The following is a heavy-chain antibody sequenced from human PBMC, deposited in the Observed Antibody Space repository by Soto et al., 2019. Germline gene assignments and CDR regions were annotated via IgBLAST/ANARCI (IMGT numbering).Heavy chain of an antibody. V-gene: IGHV3-21*06. Sequence: NPGGSLRLSCAAYVFTFTRYSMNWVRQAPGKGLDWVSSISSTTNYIYYGDSMKGRFTISRDNAKNSLYLEMNSLRAEDTAVYYCARESEDLTSNFDYWGQGTLVTVSS. CDR1: VFTFTRYS. CDR2: ISSTTNYI. J-gene: IGHJ4*02. CDR3: ARESEDLTSNFDY.